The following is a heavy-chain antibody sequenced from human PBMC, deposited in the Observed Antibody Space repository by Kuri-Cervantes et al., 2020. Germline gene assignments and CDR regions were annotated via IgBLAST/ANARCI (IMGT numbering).Heavy chain of an antibody. Sequence: GGSLRLSCAASGFTVSNSCMRWVRQTPDKGLEWVALMLNDGRTTYYLDTVKGRFTISRDNSKSTLFLEMNSLRDDETAVYYCATEVGYYPDSGTSWVSCDMGVWGQGTTVTVSS. CDR1: GFTVSNSC. V-gene: IGHV3-33*01. CDR3: ATEVGYYPDSGTSWVSCDMGV. D-gene: IGHD3-10*01. CDR2: MLNDGRTT. J-gene: IGHJ6*02.